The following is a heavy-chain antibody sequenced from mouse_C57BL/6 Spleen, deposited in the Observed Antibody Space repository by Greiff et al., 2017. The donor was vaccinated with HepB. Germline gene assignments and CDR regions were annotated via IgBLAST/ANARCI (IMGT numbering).Heavy chain of an antibody. D-gene: IGHD2-1*01. CDR3: ARLGNYDYAMDY. V-gene: IGHV1-64*01. CDR1: GYTFTSYW. J-gene: IGHJ4*01. Sequence: QVQLQQSGAELVKPGASVKLSCKASGYTFTSYWMHWVKQRPGQGLEWIGMIHPNSGSTNYNEKFKSKATLTVDKSSSTAYMQLSSLTSEDSAVYYCARLGNYDYAMDYWGQGTSVTVSS. CDR2: IHPNSGST.